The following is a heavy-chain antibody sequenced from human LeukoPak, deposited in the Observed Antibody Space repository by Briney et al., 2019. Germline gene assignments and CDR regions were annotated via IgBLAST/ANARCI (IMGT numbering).Heavy chain of an antibody. CDR2: ISSSSSTI. D-gene: IGHD5/OR15-5a*01. V-gene: IGHV3-48*02. CDR1: GFTFSSYS. CDR3: ARDQDGGYSVYDYPYYGMDV. Sequence: GGSLRLSCAASGFTFSSYSMNWVSQAPGRGLEWVSYISSSSSTIYYADSAKGRFTISRDNAKNSLYLQMNSLRDEDTAVYYCARDQDGGYSVYDYPYYGMDVWGQGTTVTVSS. J-gene: IGHJ6*02.